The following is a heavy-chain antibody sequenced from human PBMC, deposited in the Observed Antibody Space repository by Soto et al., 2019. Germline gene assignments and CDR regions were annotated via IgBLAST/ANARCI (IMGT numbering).Heavy chain of an antibody. Sequence: SETLSLTCTVSGGSISSYYWSWIRQPPGKGLEWIGYIYYSGSTNYNPSLKSRVSIAVDTSKNHFSLKLTSVTAADTAVYYCARMYSSGWYYFDYWGQGALVTVSS. CDR3: ARMYSSGWYYFDY. CDR2: IYYSGST. J-gene: IGHJ4*02. D-gene: IGHD6-19*01. V-gene: IGHV4-59*08. CDR1: GGSISSYY.